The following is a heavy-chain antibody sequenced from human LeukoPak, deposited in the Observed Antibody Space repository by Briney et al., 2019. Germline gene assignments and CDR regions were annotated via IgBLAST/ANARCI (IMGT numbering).Heavy chain of an antibody. Sequence: ASVKVSCKASGYTFTSYDINRVRQATGQGLEWMGWMNPNSGNTGYAQKFQGRVTITKNTSISTAYMELSRLKSEDTAVYYCARCGVVPAGYYYYMDVWGKGTTVTVSS. J-gene: IGHJ6*03. V-gene: IGHV1-8*03. D-gene: IGHD2-2*01. CDR1: GYTFTSYD. CDR3: ARCGVVPAGYYYYMDV. CDR2: MNPNSGNT.